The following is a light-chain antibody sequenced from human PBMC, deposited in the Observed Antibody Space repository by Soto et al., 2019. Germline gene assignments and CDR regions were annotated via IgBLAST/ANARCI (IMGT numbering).Light chain of an antibody. V-gene: IGKV3-15*01. CDR3: QQYNHWPRMLS. CDR2: YTS. CDR1: QSLTSN. J-gene: IGKJ4*01. Sequence: EIILTQSPATLYVSPGERATLSCRASQSLTSNLAWYQQRPGQAPRLLIYYTSTRATDIPARFSGSGSGTEFTLPIASLQSEDFAVYYCQQYNHWPRMLSFGGGTRV.